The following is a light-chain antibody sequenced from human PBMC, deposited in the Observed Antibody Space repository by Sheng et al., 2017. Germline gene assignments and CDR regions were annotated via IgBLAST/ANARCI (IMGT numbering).Light chain of an antibody. CDR2: RNN. CDR3: AAWDDSLRGVL. J-gene: IGLJ3*02. CDR1: SSNIGSTY. V-gene: IGLV1-47*01. Sequence: QSVLTQPPSASGTPGQRVTISCSGSSSNIGSTYVYWYQQLPGTAPRLLISRNNQRRSDVPDRFSGSKSGTSASLAISGLRSEDDANYYCAAWDDSLRGVLFGGGTKLTVL.